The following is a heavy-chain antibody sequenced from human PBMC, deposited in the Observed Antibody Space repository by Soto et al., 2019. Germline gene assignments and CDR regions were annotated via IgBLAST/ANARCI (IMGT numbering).Heavy chain of an antibody. CDR1: GFTFSSYW. CDR3: ARDSPSSGWYGVDY. J-gene: IGHJ4*02. CDR2: IKQDGSEK. Sequence: PGGSLRLSCAASGFTFSSYWMSWVRQAPGKGLEWVANIKQDGSEKYYVDSVKGRFTISRDNAKNSLYLQMNSLRAEDTAVYYCARDSPSSGWYGVDYWGQGTLVTVSS. D-gene: IGHD6-19*01. V-gene: IGHV3-7*03.